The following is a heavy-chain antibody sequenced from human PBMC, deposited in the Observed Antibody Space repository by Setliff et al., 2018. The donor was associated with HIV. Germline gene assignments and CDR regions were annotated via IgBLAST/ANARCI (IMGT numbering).Heavy chain of an antibody. CDR1: GGSFSGYS. CDR2: ISQSGTT. CDR3: ARGKGGIDGPVEFDN. V-gene: IGHV4-34*01. J-gene: IGHJ4*02. Sequence: SETLSITCVVSGGSFSGYSWSWIRQSPGKGLEWIGEISQSGTTHYNPSLKRRVTISEDTSKSQLSMKLTSVAAADTAIYYCARGKGGIDGPVEFDNWGQGTPVTVSS. D-gene: IGHD1-1*01.